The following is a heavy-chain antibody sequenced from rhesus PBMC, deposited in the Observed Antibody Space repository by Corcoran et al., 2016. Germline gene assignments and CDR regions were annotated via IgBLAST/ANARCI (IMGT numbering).Heavy chain of an antibody. CDR3: ARGGYSYSCRYGLDS. CDR2: ISGSGRST. Sequence: QLQLQESGPGLVKPSETLSLTCAVSGGSISSNYWSWIRQHPGKGLEWIGRISGSGRSTDYNPSLKSRVTISTDTSKNQFSLKLSSGTAADTAGYYCARGGYSYSCRYGLDSWGQGVVVTVSS. V-gene: IGHV4-173*01. D-gene: IGHD5-12*01. CDR1: GGSISSNY. J-gene: IGHJ6*01.